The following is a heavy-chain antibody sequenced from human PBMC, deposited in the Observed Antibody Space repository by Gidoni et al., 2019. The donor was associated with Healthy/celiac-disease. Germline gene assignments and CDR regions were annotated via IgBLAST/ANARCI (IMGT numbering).Heavy chain of an antibody. J-gene: IGHJ4*02. CDR3: ARGDPASIVVVTYFDY. CDR2: ISSSSSTI. D-gene: IGHD3-22*01. Sequence: EVQLVESGGGLVQPGGSLRLSCAASGFTFSSYSMNWVRQAPGKGLEWVSYISSSSSTIDYAGSVKGRFTISRDNAKNSLYLQMNSLRAEDTAVYYCARGDPASIVVVTYFDYWGQGTLVTVSS. V-gene: IGHV3-48*01. CDR1: GFTFSSYS.